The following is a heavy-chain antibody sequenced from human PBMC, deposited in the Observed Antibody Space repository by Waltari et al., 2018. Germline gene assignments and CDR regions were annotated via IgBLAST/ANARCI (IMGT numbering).Heavy chain of an antibody. D-gene: IGHD5-18*01. CDR1: GYSFTSYW. V-gene: IGHV5-51*01. CDR3: ARHRGDTAMSALDY. CDR2: SYPGESDT. Sequence: EVQLVQSGAEVKKPGESLKISCKGSGYSFTSYWIGWVRLMPGKGLEWMGISYPGESDTRYSPSSQGQVATSSDKAISTAYLQWSSLKASDTAMYYCARHRGDTAMSALDYWGQGTLVTVSS. J-gene: IGHJ4*02.